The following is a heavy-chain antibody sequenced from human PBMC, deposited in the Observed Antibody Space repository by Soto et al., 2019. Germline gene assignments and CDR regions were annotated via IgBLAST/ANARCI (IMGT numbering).Heavy chain of an antibody. V-gene: IGHV4-39*01. J-gene: IGHJ5*02. CDR1: GGSISSSSYY. Sequence: QLLESGPGLVKPSETLSLTCTVSGGSISSSSYYWGWIRQPPGKGLEWIGSIYYSGSTYYNPSLKSRVTISVDTSKNQFSLKLSSVTAADTAVYYCARHKLWFGELFNWFDPWGQGTLVTVSS. CDR2: IYYSGST. CDR3: ARHKLWFGELFNWFDP. D-gene: IGHD3-10*01.